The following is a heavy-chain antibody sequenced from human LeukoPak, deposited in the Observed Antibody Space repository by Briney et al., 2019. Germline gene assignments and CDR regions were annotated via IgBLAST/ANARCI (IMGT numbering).Heavy chain of an antibody. V-gene: IGHV3-30*02. Sequence: GGSLRLSCAASGFIFSDYGMHWVRQAPGKGLEWVTMVRNDGGDKYYADSVRGRFTISRDDSKNTLYLQMNSLRPGDTAVYYCAKHYYGSGSQKYYFDYWGQGTLVTVSS. J-gene: IGHJ4*02. D-gene: IGHD3-10*01. CDR1: GFIFSDYG. CDR2: VRNDGGDK. CDR3: AKHYYGSGSQKYYFDY.